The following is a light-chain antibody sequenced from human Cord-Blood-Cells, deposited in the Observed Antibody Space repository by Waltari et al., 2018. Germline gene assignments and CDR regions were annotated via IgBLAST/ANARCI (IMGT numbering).Light chain of an antibody. CDR1: SSDVGGYNY. J-gene: IGLJ3*02. Sequence: QSALTQPPSASGSPGQSVTISCTGTSSDVGGYNYVSWYQQHPGKAPKLMIYEVSKRPSGVPYRFSGSKSATTASLTVSGLHAQDEADYYCSSYAGSNNLVFGGGTKLTVL. CDR2: EVS. V-gene: IGLV2-8*01. CDR3: SSYAGSNNLV.